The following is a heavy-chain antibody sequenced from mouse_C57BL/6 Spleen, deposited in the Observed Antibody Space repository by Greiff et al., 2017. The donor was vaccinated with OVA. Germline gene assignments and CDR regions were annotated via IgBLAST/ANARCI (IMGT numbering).Heavy chain of an antibody. CDR3: TRWTVAWFAY. J-gene: IGHJ3*01. CDR2: IDPETGGT. V-gene: IGHV1-15*01. Sequence: QVQLKESGAELVRPGASVTLSCKASGYTFTDYEMHWVKQTPVHGLEWIGAIDPETGGTAYNQKFKGKAILTADKSSSTAYMELRSLTSEDSAVYYCTRWTVAWFAYWGQGTLVTVSA. CDR1: GYTFTDYE.